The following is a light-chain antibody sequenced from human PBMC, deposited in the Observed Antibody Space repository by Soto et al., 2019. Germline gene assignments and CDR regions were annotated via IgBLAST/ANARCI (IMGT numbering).Light chain of an antibody. Sequence: TQSPSTLSTSIVGRVTISCLASQSISDSLAWYQQKPGQAPRLLIYGASRRATGIRDRFSGSGSGTDFTLTISRLEPEDFAVYYCQQYGSSPPITFGQGTRLEIK. V-gene: IGKV3-20*01. J-gene: IGKJ5*01. CDR3: QQYGSSPPIT. CDR1: QSISDS. CDR2: GAS.